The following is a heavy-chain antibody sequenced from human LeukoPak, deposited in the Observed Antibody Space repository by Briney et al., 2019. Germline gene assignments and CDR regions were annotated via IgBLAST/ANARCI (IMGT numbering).Heavy chain of an antibody. J-gene: IGHJ4*02. CDR3: ARGGRGSSRNDFDY. CDR1: GFPFSSYS. V-gene: IGHV3-21*01. D-gene: IGHD2-15*01. CDR2: ISRSGSDI. Sequence: GGSLRLSCAASGFPFSSYSMNWVRQAPGNGLEWVSSISRSGSDIYYADSVKGRFTISRDNAKNSLYLQMNNLISEDTALYYFARGGRGSSRNDFDYWGQGSLVTVSS.